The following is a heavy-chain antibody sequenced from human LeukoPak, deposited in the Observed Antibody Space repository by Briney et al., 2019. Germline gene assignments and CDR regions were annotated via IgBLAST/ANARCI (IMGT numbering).Heavy chain of an antibody. D-gene: IGHD4-11*01. CDR2: MSGTQICI. J-gene: IGHJ4*02. CDR3: AKDLDYTTYGYYFDY. CDR1: GFIFHDYS. Sequence: GGSLRLSRVGSGFIFHDYSLHWVRQAPGRGLEWVASMSGTQICIYHAESVRGRFTISRDNSGNSLYLQMNSLRADDTAVYYCAKDLDYTTYGYYFDYWGQGTLVTVSS. V-gene: IGHV3-21*04.